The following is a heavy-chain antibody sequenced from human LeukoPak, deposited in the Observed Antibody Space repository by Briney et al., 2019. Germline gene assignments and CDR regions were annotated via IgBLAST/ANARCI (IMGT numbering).Heavy chain of an antibody. CDR1: GGSISSYY. D-gene: IGHD6-13*01. CDR3: ARSYSSSWYIDY. J-gene: IGHJ4*02. Sequence: LETLSLTCTVSGGSISSYYWSWIRQPPGKGLGWIGYIYYSGSTNYNPSLKSRVTISVDTSKNQFSLKLSSVTAADTAVYYCARSYSSSWYIDYWGQGTLVTVSS. CDR2: IYYSGST. V-gene: IGHV4-59*08.